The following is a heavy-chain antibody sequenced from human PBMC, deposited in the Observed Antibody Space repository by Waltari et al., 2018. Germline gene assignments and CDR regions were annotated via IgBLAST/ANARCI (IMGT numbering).Heavy chain of an antibody. J-gene: IGHJ6*02. CDR3: ARGRDRTYYYGMDV. CDR2: MNPNSGNT. D-gene: IGHD1-1*01. V-gene: IGHV1-8*01. Sequence: QVQLVQSGAEVKKPGASVKVSCKDSGYTFTSYDINWVRQATGQGLAWMGWMNPNSGNTGYAQKFQGRVTMTRNTSISTAYMELSSLRSEDTAVYYCARGRDRTYYYGMDVWGQGTTVTVSS. CDR1: GYTFTSYD.